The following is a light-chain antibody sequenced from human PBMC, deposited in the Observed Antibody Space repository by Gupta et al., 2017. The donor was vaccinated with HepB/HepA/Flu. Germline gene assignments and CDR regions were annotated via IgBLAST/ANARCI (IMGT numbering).Light chain of an antibody. V-gene: IGLV1-51*01. J-gene: IGLJ3*02. CDR2: DNH. Sequence: HSVLTQPPAVSAAPGQKVTISCSGSSSNIENNYVSWYQQLPGTAPKLLIYDNHKRPSGIPDRFSDSRSGASATLGITGLQTGDEADYYCGTWDGSLSTWVFGGGTTLTVL. CDR3: GTWDGSLSTWV. CDR1: SSNIENNY.